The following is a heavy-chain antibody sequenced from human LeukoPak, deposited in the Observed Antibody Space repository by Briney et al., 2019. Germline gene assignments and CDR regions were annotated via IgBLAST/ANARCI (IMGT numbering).Heavy chain of an antibody. Sequence: PGGSLRLSCAASGFTVSSNYMSWVRQAPGKGLEWVSVIYAGGTTYYADSVKGRFTISRDNSKNTLYLQMNSLRAEDTAVYYCARVRFYYYYMDVWGKGTTVTVSS. CDR3: ARVRFYYYYMDV. CDR1: GFTVSSNY. V-gene: IGHV3-66*02. CDR2: IYAGGTT. J-gene: IGHJ6*03.